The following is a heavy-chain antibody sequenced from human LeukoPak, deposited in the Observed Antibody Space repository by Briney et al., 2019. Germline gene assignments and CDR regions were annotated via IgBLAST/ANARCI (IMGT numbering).Heavy chain of an antibody. CDR1: GFTFSSYA. CDR3: ANPATAHLTTVDY. CDR2: ISGSGGST. D-gene: IGHD4-17*01. Sequence: GGSLRLSCAASGFTFSSYAMSWVRQAPGKGLEWVSAISGSGGSTYYAASVKGRFTISRDNSKNTVYLEMNSLRAEDTAVYSCANPATAHLTTVDYWGQGTLVTVSS. J-gene: IGHJ4*02. V-gene: IGHV3-23*01.